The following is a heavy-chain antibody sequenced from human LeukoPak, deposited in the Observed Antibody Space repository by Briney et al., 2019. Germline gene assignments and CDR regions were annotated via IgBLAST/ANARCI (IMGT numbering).Heavy chain of an antibody. J-gene: IGHJ4*02. V-gene: IGHV3-23*01. CDR1: GFTFSSYW. CDR2: ILDSGYST. Sequence: PGGSLRLSCAASGFTFSSYWMHWVRQDPGKGLVWVRSILDSGYSTYYADSVKGHFSISRDNSKNTLYLQMDSLRAEDTAVYYCAKGSDIAEAGRYYFENWGQGTLVTVPS. CDR3: AKGSDIAEAGRYYFEN. D-gene: IGHD6-13*01.